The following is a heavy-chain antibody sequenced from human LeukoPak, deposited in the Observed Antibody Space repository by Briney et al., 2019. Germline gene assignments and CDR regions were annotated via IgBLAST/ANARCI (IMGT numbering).Heavy chain of an antibody. CDR1: GFTFSTYA. J-gene: IGHJ4*02. CDR3: LKVPNYSSGY. V-gene: IGHV3-64D*09. CDR2: ISSNGGST. Sequence: GGSLRLSCSASGFTFSTYAMHWVRQAPGKGLESVSTISSNGGSTYYADSVKGRFTISRDNSMNTLYLQMSSPTAEDTAVYYCLKVPNYSSGYWGQGTLVTVSS. D-gene: IGHD6-25*01.